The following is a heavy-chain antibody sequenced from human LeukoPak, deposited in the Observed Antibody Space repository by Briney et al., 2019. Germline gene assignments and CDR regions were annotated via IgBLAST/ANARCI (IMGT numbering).Heavy chain of an antibody. D-gene: IGHD3-16*01. CDR3: ARDRLTYFDY. CDR2: ISSSSSYI. J-gene: IGHJ4*02. V-gene: IGHV3-21*01. Sequence: GFLRLSCSATGFLLSSYRMDWGRQAPGEGVGWVSSISSSSSYIYYADSVKGRFTISRDNAKNSLYLQMNSLRAEDTAVYYCARDRLTYFDYWGQGTLVTVSS. CDR1: GFLLSSYR.